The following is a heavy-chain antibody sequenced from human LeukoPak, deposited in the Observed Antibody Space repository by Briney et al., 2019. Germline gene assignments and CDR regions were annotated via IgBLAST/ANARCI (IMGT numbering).Heavy chain of an antibody. D-gene: IGHD3-3*01. Sequence: SETLSLTCTVSGYSISSGYYCGWIRQPPRKGLEWIGSVYHSGSTYYNPSLKSRVTISTDKSKTQFSLKLTSVTAADTAVYYCGSQREWSLTEYHFDYWGQGTLVTVSS. CDR1: GYSISSGYY. CDR3: GSQREWSLTEYHFDY. V-gene: IGHV4-38-2*02. CDR2: VYHSGST. J-gene: IGHJ4*02.